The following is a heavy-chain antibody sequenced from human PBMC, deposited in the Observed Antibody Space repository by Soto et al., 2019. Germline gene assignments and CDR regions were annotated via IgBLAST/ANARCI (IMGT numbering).Heavy chain of an antibody. CDR2: IRDDGSNK. D-gene: IGHD3-10*01. V-gene: IGHV3-33*01. CDR1: GFTFSSYG. J-gene: IGHJ6*02. Sequence: SGSSLRRSCVTSGFTFSSYGMHWVRQAPGKGLEWLAIIRDDGSNKYYGDSVEGRFTISRDNSNNTLYLEMNNLRAEDTAVYYCARDRTFYGSGSKGMDFWGQGTTVTVSS. CDR3: ARDRTFYGSGSKGMDF.